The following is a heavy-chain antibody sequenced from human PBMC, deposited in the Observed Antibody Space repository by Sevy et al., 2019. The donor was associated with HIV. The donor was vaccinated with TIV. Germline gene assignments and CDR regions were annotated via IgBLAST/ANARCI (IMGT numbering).Heavy chain of an antibody. V-gene: IGHV1-8*01. CDR1: GYTFTSYD. CDR2: MNPNSGNT. D-gene: IGHD3-16*01. J-gene: IGHJ6*02. CDR3: ARGGGTTDYYYYYGMDV. Sequence: ASVKVSCKASGYTFTSYDINWVRQATGQGLEWMGWMNPNSGNTGYAQKFQGRVTMTRNTSISTAYMELSSLRSEDTAVYYCARGGGTTDYYYYYGMDVWGQGTTVTVSS.